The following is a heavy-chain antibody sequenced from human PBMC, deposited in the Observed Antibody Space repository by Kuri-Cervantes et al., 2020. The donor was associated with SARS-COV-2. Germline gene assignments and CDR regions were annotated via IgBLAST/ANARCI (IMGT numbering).Heavy chain of an antibody. CDR1: GFSFSNFA. J-gene: IGHJ4*02. D-gene: IGHD1-1*01. CDR3: ARYPFDY. V-gene: IGHV3-23*01. Sequence: GGSLRLSCAASGFSFSNFAMNWVRQAPGKGLEWVSLISGNADLTYYADSVKGRFTISRDNSKNTLYLQMGSLRAEDMAVYYCARYPFDYWGQGTLVTVSS. CDR2: ISGNADLT.